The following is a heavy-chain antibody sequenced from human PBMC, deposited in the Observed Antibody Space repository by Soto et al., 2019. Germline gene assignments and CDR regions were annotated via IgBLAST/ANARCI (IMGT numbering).Heavy chain of an antibody. Sequence: QSQTLSLTCAISGDSVSSNSAAWNWFRQSPSRGLEWLGRTYYRSKWFNEYVVSVRSRITINPDTSKNQFPLQLNSVTPEDTAVYYCARERVLYGDYFDYWGQGTLVTVSS. CDR3: ARERVLYGDYFDY. CDR2: TYYRSKWFN. J-gene: IGHJ4*02. CDR1: GDSVSSNSAA. V-gene: IGHV6-1*01. D-gene: IGHD2-8*01.